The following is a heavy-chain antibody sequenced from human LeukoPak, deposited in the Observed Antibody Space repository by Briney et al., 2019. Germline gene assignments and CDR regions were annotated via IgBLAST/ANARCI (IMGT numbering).Heavy chain of an antibody. D-gene: IGHD1-26*01. V-gene: IGHV1-2*02. CDR2: INPNSGGT. J-gene: IGHJ1*01. CDR1: GYTFTGYY. CDR3: ARDESGAKVFQH. Sequence: GASVKVSCKASGYTFTGYYMHWVRQAPGQGLEWMGWINPNSGGTNYAQKFQGRVTMTRDTSISTAYMELSRLRSDDTAMYYCARDESGAKVFQHWGQGTLVTVSS.